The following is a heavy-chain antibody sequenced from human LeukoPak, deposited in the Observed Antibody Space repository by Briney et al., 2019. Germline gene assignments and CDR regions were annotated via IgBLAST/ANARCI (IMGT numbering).Heavy chain of an antibody. V-gene: IGHV3-21*01. CDR1: GFTFSSYS. CDR2: ISSSSSYI. CDR3: AKDNSPEGAPPADFDY. Sequence: PGGSLRLSCAASGFTFSSYSMNWVRQAPGKGLEWVSSISSSSSYIYYADSVKGRFTISRDNSKNTLYLQMNSLRAEDTAVYYCAKDNSPEGAPPADFDYWGQGTLVTVSS. J-gene: IGHJ4*02. D-gene: IGHD1-26*01.